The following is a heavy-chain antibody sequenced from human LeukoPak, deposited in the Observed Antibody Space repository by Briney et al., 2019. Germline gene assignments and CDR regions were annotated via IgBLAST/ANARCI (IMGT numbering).Heavy chain of an antibody. CDR2: IKQDGNEK. J-gene: IGHJ6*02. Sequence: GGSLRLSCAGSGFTFSSYWMHRVRQAPGKGLEWVANIKQDGNEKYYVGSVKGRFTISRDNAKNSVYLQMNSLRAEDTAVYYCARAIDVWGQGTTVTVSS. CDR1: GFTFSSYW. V-gene: IGHV3-7*04. CDR3: ARAIDV. D-gene: IGHD3-9*01.